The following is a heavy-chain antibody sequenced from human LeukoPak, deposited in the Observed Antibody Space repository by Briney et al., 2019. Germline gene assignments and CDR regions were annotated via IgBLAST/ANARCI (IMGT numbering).Heavy chain of an antibody. V-gene: IGHV3-23*01. CDR2: ISGSGGST. CDR3: ARGGYYDSRKGHFDY. CDR1: GFTFSSYA. J-gene: IGHJ4*02. D-gene: IGHD3-22*01. Sequence: QSGGSLRLSCAASGFTFSSYAMSWVRQAPGKGLEWVSAISGSGGSTYYADSVKGRFTISRDNSKNTLYLQMNSLRAEDTAVYYCARGGYYDSRKGHFDYWGQGTLVTVSS.